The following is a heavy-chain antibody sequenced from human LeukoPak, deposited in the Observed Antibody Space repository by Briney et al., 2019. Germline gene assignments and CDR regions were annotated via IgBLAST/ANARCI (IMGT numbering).Heavy chain of an antibody. V-gene: IGHV3-30*04. CDR3: ARDRGNDYGALMQH. Sequence: GGSLRLSCAASGFTFSSYAMHWVRQAPGKGMEWVAVISYDGSNKYYADSVEGRFTISRDNSKNTLYLQMNSLRAEDTAVYYCARDRGNDYGALMQHWGQGTLVTVSS. D-gene: IGHD4-17*01. CDR2: ISYDGSNK. CDR1: GFTFSSYA. J-gene: IGHJ1*01.